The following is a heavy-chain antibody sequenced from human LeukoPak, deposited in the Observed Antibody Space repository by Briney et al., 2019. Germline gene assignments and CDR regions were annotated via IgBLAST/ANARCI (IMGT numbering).Heavy chain of an antibody. J-gene: IGHJ3*02. D-gene: IGHD1-26*01. CDR1: GFTFSSDA. V-gene: IGHV3-23*01. CDR3: AKGPWDLPHAFDI. CDR2: MTGSGSIT. Sequence: GGSLRLSCAASGFTFSSDAMSWVSQAPGKGLECVSTMTGSGSITRYADSVKGRFIISRDNSKNTLYLQMNSLRAEDTAIYYCAKGPWDLPHAFDIWGLGTMVTVSS.